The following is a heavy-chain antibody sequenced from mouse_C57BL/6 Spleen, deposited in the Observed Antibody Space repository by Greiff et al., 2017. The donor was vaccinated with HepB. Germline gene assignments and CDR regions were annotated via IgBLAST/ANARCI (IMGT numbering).Heavy chain of an antibody. CDR1: GYAFSSYW. V-gene: IGHV1-80*01. J-gene: IGHJ3*01. D-gene: IGHD3-2*02. CDR2: LYPGDGDT. Sequence: QVQLQQSGAELVKPGASVKISCKASGYAFSSYWMNWVKQRPGKGLEWIGQLYPGDGDTNYKGKFKGKATLTADKSSSTAYMQLSSLTSEDSAVYFCARGPLDSSGPWFAYWGQGTLVTVSA. CDR3: ARGPLDSSGPWFAY.